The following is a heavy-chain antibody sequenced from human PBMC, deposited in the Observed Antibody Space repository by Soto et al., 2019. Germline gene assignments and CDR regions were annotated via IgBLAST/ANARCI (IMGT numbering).Heavy chain of an antibody. V-gene: IGHV1-46*02. CDR2: ITPSSGST. J-gene: IGHJ5*02. D-gene: IGHD1-7*01. Sequence: QVQLVQSGAEVRKPGASVKVSCKASGYTFNNYFMHWVRQAPAQGLEWMGVITPSSGSTTYAQRFQGRLTMTRDTSTSTVDMELRSLRSEDTAVYFCARDLVPIWNYVGLAPGAQHWFDPLGQGTLVTVSS. CDR3: ARDLVPIWNYVGLAPGAQHWFDP. CDR1: GYTFNNYF.